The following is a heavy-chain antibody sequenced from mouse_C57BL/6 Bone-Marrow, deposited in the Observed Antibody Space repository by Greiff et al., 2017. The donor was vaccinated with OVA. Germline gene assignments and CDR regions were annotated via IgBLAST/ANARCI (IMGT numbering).Heavy chain of an antibody. D-gene: IGHD1-1*01. V-gene: IGHV1-50*01. CDR2: IDPSDSYT. Sequence: QVQLQQPGAELVKPGASVKLSCKASGYTFTSYWMQWVKQRPGQGLEWIGEIDPSDSYTNYNQKFKGKATLTVDTSSSTAYMQLSSLTSEDSAVYYCARDWATTVFDYWGQGTTLTVSS. CDR3: ARDWATTVFDY. J-gene: IGHJ2*01. CDR1: GYTFTSYW.